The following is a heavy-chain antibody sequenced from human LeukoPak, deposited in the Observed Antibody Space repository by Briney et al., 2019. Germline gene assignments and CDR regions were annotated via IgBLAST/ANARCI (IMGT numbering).Heavy chain of an antibody. Sequence: PGGSLRLSCAASGFTFSSYSMNWVRQAPGKGLEWVSSISSSSSYIYYADSVKGRFTISRDNAKNSLYLQMNSLRAEDTAVYYCARFISPFDYYDSSGYYSGYYYYYGMDVWGQGTTVTVSS. V-gene: IGHV3-21*01. CDR1: GFTFSSYS. CDR3: ARFISPFDYYDSSGYYSGYYYYYGMDV. D-gene: IGHD3-22*01. J-gene: IGHJ6*02. CDR2: ISSSSSYI.